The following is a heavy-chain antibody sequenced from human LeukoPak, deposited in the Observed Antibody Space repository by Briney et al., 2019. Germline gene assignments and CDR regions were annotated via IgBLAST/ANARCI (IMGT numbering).Heavy chain of an antibody. CDR1: GGSISSSDYL. D-gene: IGHD3-16*01. J-gene: IGHJ5*02. CDR3: VRRNYVSGRIDP. Sequence: SETLSLTCTVSGGSISSSDYLWAWVRQPPGKGLEWVGDFYYNGVTSYDPSLKSRVTISVDTSKNQFSLNLTSVTAADTAVYHCVRRNYVSGRIDPWGQGTLVTVSS. CDR2: FYYNGVT. V-gene: IGHV4-39*01.